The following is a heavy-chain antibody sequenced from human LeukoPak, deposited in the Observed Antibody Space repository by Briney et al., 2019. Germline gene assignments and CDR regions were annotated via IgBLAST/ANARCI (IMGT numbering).Heavy chain of an antibody. Sequence: GGSLRLSCAASGCTFSSYAMSWVRQAPGKGLEWVSAISGSGGSTYYADSVEGRFTISGDNSKNTLYLQMNSLRAEDTAVYYCAKIAVAGTYYFQHWGQGTLVTVSS. D-gene: IGHD6-19*01. CDR1: GCTFSSYA. CDR3: AKIAVAGTYYFQH. V-gene: IGHV3-23*01. CDR2: ISGSGGST. J-gene: IGHJ1*01.